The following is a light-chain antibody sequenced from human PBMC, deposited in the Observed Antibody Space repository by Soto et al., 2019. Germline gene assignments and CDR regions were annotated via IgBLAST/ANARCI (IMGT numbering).Light chain of an antibody. CDR2: GNS. V-gene: IGLV1-40*01. CDR1: SSNIGAGYD. J-gene: IGLJ2*01. Sequence: QSVLTQPPSVSGAPGQRVTISCTGSSSNIGAGYDVHWYQQLPGTAPKLLIYGNSQRPSGVPDRFSGSKSGTSASLAISGLQAEDEADYYCQSWDNSLNGLVFGGGTKLTVL. CDR3: QSWDNSLNGLV.